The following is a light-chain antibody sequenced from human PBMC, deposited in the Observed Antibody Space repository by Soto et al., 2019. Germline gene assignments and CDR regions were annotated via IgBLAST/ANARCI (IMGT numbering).Light chain of an antibody. Sequence: QSALTQPASVSGSPGQSITISCTGTSSDVGAYDYVSWYQQHPGKAPKLMIYDVSNRPSGVSNRFSGSKSGNTASLTISGLQADDEAEYYCSSYTTRRTEVFGSGTKVTVL. CDR2: DVS. CDR1: SSDVGAYDY. CDR3: SSYTTRRTEV. V-gene: IGLV2-14*01. J-gene: IGLJ1*01.